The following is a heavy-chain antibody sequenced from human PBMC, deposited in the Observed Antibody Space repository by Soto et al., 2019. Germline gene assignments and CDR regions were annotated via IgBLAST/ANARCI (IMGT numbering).Heavy chain of an antibody. J-gene: IGHJ3*02. CDR3: AREPRPSVGANDAFDI. D-gene: IGHD1-26*01. V-gene: IGHV4-59*01. CDR1: GGSSGSDY. CDR2: ISYRGST. Sequence: PSATLDLTCTVTGGSSGSDYWKWLRQPPGKRLDWIGYISYRGSTNYNPSLKSRVTISVDTSKNQFSLKLSSVTAADTAVYYCAREPRPSVGANDAFDISGQGTMVT.